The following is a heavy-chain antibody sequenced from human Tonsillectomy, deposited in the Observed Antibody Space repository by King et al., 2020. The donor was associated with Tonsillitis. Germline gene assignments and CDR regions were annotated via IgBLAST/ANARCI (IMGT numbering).Heavy chain of an antibody. Sequence: VQLVESGGGLVQPGGSLRLSCAASGFTFSSYAMSWVRQAPGKGLEWVSSIKGSGDTTYYSDSVKGRFTISRDNSKNTLFLQMSSLRAEDTALYYCAKDTVVGALWGNWFDPWGQGTLVIVSS. V-gene: IGHV3-23*04. CDR1: GFTFSSYA. J-gene: IGHJ5*02. D-gene: IGHD1-26*01. CDR2: IKGSGDTT. CDR3: AKDTVVGALWGNWFDP.